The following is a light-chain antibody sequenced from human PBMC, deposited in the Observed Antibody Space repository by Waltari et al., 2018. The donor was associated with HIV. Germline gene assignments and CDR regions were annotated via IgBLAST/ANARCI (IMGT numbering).Light chain of an antibody. CDR3: CSFAGSSTVV. CDR1: SSDVGTYNL. V-gene: IGLV2-23*02. CDR2: EVN. J-gene: IGLJ2*01. Sequence: QSALTQPASVSGSPGQSITISCNGSSSDVGTYNLVSWYQQHPDKAPKLMIYEVNKRPSGVSNRVSGSKSGNTASLTISGLQAEDEADYYCCSFAGSSTVVFGGGTKLTVL.